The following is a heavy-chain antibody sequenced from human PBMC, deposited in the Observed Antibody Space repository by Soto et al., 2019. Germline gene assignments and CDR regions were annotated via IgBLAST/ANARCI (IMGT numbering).Heavy chain of an antibody. Sequence: QVQLVQSGAEVKKPGASVKVSCKVSGNIFTSQYMHWVRQAPGQGLEWMAMINPSGGRTSYAQMFQGRVTMPRDTSTSPVHMELSSLRSEDTAVYYCFRDVGDWGQGTLVTVSS. CDR3: FRDVGD. CDR2: INPSGGRT. V-gene: IGHV1-46*03. J-gene: IGHJ4*02. CDR1: GNIFTSQY. D-gene: IGHD3-3*01.